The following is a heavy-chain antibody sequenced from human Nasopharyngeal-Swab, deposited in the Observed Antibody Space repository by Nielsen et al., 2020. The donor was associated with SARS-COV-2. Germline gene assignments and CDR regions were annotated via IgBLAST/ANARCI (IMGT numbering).Heavy chain of an antibody. CDR1: GFTFSSFA. CDR3: AKDRDSGDDSGEYYHYYGMDV. CDR2: ISGDNDST. V-gene: IGHV3-23*01. Sequence: GRSLRLSCAASGFTFSSFAMSWVRQAPGKGLEWVSVISGDNDSTYYTDSVKGRFTISRDNSKNTLNLQMNNLRAEDTAIYYCAKDRDSGDDSGEYYHYYGMDVWGQGAPVTVSS. D-gene: IGHD5-12*01. J-gene: IGHJ6*02.